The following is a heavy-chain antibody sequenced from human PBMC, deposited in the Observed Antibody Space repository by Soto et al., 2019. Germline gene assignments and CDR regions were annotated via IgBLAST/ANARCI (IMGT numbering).Heavy chain of an antibody. CDR3: ARSSGSYLGYYYYGMDV. CDR2: IYHSGST. V-gene: IGHV4-38-2*01. D-gene: IGHD1-26*01. J-gene: IGHJ6*02. Sequence: SETLSLTCAVSGYSISSGYYWGWIRQPPGKGLEWIGSIYHSGSTYYNPSLKSRVTISVDTSKNQFSLKLSSVTAADTAVYYCARSSGSYLGYYYYGMDVWGQGTTVTVSS. CDR1: GYSISSGYY.